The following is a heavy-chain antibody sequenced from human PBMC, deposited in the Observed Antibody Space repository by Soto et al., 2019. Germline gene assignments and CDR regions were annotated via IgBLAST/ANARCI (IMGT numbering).Heavy chain of an antibody. V-gene: IGHV4-4*07. CDR1: GGSISSYY. CDR3: ASAPGNLVYYFDY. J-gene: IGHJ4*02. Sequence: ETLSLTCTVSGGSISSYYWSWIRQPAGKGLEWIGRIYHSGTTYYNPSLKSRVTISVDTSKNQFSLKLSSVTAADTAVYYCASAPGNLVYYFDYWGQGTLVTVSS. CDR2: IYHSGTT. D-gene: IGHD6-6*01.